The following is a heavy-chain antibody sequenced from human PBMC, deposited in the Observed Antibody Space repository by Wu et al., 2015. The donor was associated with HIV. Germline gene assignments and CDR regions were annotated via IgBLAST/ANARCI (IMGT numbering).Heavy chain of an antibody. Sequence: QVQLVQSGAEVKKPGASVRISCKASGYTFTSHYIHWVRRAPGQGLERMGMINPSAGSTYYTQKFQDRVIMTTDTSTSTAYMQLRSLRSDDTAVYYCVRDVAAAGDRRYYYGMDVWGQGTTVTVSS. CDR1: GYTFTSHY. J-gene: IGHJ6*02. V-gene: IGHV1-46*01. CDR2: INPSAGST. CDR3: VRDVAAAGDRRYYYGMDV. D-gene: IGHD6-13*01.